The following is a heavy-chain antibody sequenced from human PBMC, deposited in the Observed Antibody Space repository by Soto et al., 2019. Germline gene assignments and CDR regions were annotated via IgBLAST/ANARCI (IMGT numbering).Heavy chain of an antibody. Sequence: KPSETLSLTCTVSGGSISSGGYYWSWIRQHPGKGLEWIGYIYYSGSTYYNPSLKSRVTISVDTSKNQFSLKLSSVTAADTAVYYCARFPDYYGSGSYYNTHWFDPWGQGTLVTVSS. CDR2: IYYSGST. V-gene: IGHV4-31*03. CDR3: ARFPDYYGSGSYYNTHWFDP. D-gene: IGHD3-10*01. J-gene: IGHJ5*02. CDR1: GGSISSGGYY.